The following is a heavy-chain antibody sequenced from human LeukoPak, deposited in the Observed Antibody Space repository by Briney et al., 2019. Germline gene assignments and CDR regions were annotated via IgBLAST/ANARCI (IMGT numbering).Heavy chain of an antibody. Sequence: GGSLRLSCAASGFTFSSYGMHWVRQAPGKGLEWVAVISYDGSNKYYADSVKGRFTISRDNSKNTLYLQMNGLRADDTAVYYCAKGLRYSDNWGQGTLVTVSS. CDR1: GFTFSSYG. D-gene: IGHD3-9*01. CDR2: ISYDGSNK. J-gene: IGHJ4*02. CDR3: AKGLRYSDN. V-gene: IGHV3-30*18.